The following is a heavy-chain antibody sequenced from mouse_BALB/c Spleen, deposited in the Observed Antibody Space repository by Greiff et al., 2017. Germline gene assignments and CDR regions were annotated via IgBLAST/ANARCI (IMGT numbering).Heavy chain of an antibody. Sequence: DVQLVESGGGLVQPGGSRKLSCAASGFTFSSFGMHWVRQAPEKGLEWVAYISSGSSTIYYADTVKGRFTISRDNPKNTLFLQMTSLRSEDTAMYYCARSPVVAPFDYWGQGTTLTVSS. CDR2: ISSGSSTI. CDR1: GFTFSSFG. V-gene: IGHV5-17*02. J-gene: IGHJ2*01. D-gene: IGHD1-1*01. CDR3: ARSPVVAPFDY.